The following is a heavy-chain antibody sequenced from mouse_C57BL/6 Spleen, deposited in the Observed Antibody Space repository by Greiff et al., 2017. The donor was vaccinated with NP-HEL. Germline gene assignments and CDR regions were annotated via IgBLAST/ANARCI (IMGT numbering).Heavy chain of an antibody. CDR1: GYAFSSSW. V-gene: IGHV1-82*01. CDR3: AREEDYYGSSPPWFAY. CDR2: IYPGDGDT. D-gene: IGHD1-1*01. J-gene: IGHJ3*01. Sequence: QVQLQQSGPELVKPGASVKISCKASGYAFSSSWMNWVKQRPGKGLEWIGRIYPGDGDTNYNGKFKGKATLTADKSSSTAYMQLSSRTSEDSAVYFCAREEDYYGSSPPWFAYWGQGTLVTVSA.